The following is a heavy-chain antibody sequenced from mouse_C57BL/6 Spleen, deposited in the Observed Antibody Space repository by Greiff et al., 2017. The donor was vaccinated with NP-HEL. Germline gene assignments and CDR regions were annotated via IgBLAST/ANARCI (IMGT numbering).Heavy chain of an antibody. CDR3: ARQGWWGGYYFDC. J-gene: IGHJ2*01. CDR2: IYSDGGST. CDR1: EYEFPSHD. D-gene: IGHD1-1*02. V-gene: IGHV5-2*01. Sequence: EVQRVESGGGLVQPGESLKLSCDSNEYEFPSHDMSWVRKTPEKRLELVAAIYSDGGSTYYPATMERRIIIYRDNNKKVLFLQMSSLRSEEAALYYCARQGWWGGYYFDCWGKGATLTVSS.